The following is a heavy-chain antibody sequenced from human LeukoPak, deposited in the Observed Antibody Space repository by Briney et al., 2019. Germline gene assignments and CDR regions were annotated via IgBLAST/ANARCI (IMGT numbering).Heavy chain of an antibody. J-gene: IGHJ4*02. CDR2: IYYSGST. D-gene: IGHD1-26*01. V-gene: IGHV4-59*13. CDR1: GGSISSYY. CDR3: ARIMGHFDF. Sequence: SETLSLICTVSGGSISSYYWTWIRQPPGKGLEWIGYIYYSGSTDYNPSLKSRVTISVDTSKNQFSLKLTSVTAADTAVYYCARIMGHFDFWGQGTLVTVSS.